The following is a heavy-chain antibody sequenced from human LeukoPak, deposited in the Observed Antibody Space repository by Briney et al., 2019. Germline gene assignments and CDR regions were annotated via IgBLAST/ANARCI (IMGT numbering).Heavy chain of an antibody. J-gene: IGHJ4*02. CDR3: ARVSPYASSWYIDY. CDR2: INPNSGGT. V-gene: IGHV1-2*02. CDR1: GYTFTGYY. Sequence: ASVKVSCKASGYTFTGYYMHWVRQAPGQGLEWMGWINPNSGGTNYAQKFQGRVTMTRDTSISTAYMELSRLRSDDTAVYYCARVSPYASSWYIDYWGQGTLVTVSS. D-gene: IGHD6-13*01.